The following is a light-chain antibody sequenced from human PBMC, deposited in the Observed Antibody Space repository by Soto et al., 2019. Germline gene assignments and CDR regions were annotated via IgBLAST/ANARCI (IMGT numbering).Light chain of an antibody. J-gene: IGLJ1*01. CDR2: EVS. V-gene: IGLV2-14*01. CDR1: SSDVGGYNY. Sequence: QSVLTQPASVSGSPGQSITISCTGTSSDVGGYNYVSWYQQHPGKAPKLMIYEVSNRPSGVSNRFSGSKSGNTVSLTISGLQAEDEADYYCSSYTSSSTVFGTGTKVTVL. CDR3: SSYTSSSTV.